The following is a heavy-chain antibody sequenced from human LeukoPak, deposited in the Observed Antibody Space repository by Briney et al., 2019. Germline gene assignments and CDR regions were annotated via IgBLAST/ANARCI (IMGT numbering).Heavy chain of an antibody. Sequence: GASVKVSCKASGYTFTRYGLSWVRQAPGQGLEWMGWISAYNGNTNYAQKLQGRVTMTTDTSTGTAYMELRSLRSDDTAVYYCARLYYYDSSGYYDYWGQGTLVTVSS. CDR3: ARLYYYDSSGYYDY. V-gene: IGHV1-18*01. CDR1: GYTFTRYG. J-gene: IGHJ4*02. D-gene: IGHD3-22*01. CDR2: ISAYNGNT.